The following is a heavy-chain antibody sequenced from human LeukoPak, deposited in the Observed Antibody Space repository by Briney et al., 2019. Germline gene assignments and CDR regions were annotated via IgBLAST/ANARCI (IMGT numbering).Heavy chain of an antibody. CDR1: GFTFDDYA. CDR2: ISWDGGGT. Sequence: GGSLRLSCAASGFTFDDYAMHWVRQAPGKGLEWVSLISWDGGGTYYADTVKGRFTISRNNSKNSLYLQTNSLRAEDTALYYCAKDMAAYYYASGNIDYWGQGTLVTVSS. V-gene: IGHV3-43D*03. D-gene: IGHD3-10*01. CDR3: AKDMAAYYYASGNIDY. J-gene: IGHJ4*02.